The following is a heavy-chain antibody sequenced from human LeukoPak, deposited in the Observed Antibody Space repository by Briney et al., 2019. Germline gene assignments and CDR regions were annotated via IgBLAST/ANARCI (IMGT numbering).Heavy chain of an antibody. J-gene: IGHJ4*02. D-gene: IGHD6-19*01. V-gene: IGHV3-23*01. CDR3: ADMGPGPVAGSYDF. CDR1: GFTFSDYA. Sequence: GGSLRLSCVGSGFTFSDYAMNWVRQTPGKGLEWISSLGARGDIFYADSVQGRFTISRDNSNNAAHLQMNSLRPEDTAIYYCADMGPGPVAGSYDFWGQGTLVTVSS. CDR2: LGARGDI.